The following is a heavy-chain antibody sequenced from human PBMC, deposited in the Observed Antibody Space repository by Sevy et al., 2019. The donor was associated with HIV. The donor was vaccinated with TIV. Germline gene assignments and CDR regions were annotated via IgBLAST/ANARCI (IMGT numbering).Heavy chain of an antibody. Sequence: SETLSLTCTVSGGSISNNNYYWGWIRQSPGKGLEWIGTINYSGSTDYNPSLKSRVTISLDTSKNQFSLKLSSVTAADTAVYYCARHALFTIFGVVIDPKMYYFDYWGQGTQVTVSS. J-gene: IGHJ4*02. V-gene: IGHV4-39*01. CDR3: ARHALFTIFGVVIDPKMYYFDY. D-gene: IGHD3-3*01. CDR1: GGSISNNNYY. CDR2: INYSGST.